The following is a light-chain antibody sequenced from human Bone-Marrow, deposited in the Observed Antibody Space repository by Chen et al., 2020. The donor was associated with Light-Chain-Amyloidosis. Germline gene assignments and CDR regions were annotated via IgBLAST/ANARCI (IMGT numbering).Light chain of an antibody. CDR2: LGS. CDR3: MQALQTPWT. V-gene: IGKV2-28*01. J-gene: IGKJ2*02. CDR1: QSLLHSNGYNY. Sequence: DIVMTQSPLSLPVTPGEPASISCRSSQSLLHSNGYNYLDWYLQKPGQSPQLLIYLGSNRASGLPDRFSGRGSGTDFTLKISRVEAEDVGGYYCMQALQTPWTFGQGTKLEIK.